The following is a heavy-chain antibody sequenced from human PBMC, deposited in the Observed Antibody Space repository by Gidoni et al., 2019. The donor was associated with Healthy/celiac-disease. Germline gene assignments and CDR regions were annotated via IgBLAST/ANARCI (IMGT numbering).Heavy chain of an antibody. J-gene: IGHJ5*02. V-gene: IGHV3-7*01. Sequence: EVQLVESGGGLVQPGGSLRLSCAASGFTFSRYWMSWVRQAPGKGLEWGANIKQDGSEKYYVDSVKGRVTISRDNAKNSLYLQMNSLRAEDTAVYYCARDLYYYGSGSPNWFDPWGQGTLVTVSS. CDR1: GFTFSRYW. CDR2: IKQDGSEK. D-gene: IGHD3-10*01. CDR3: ARDLYYYGSGSPNWFDP.